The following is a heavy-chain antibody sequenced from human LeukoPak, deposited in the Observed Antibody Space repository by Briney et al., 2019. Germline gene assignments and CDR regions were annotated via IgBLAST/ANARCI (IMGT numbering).Heavy chain of an antibody. CDR2: INGNGAST. CDR3: AKDQGYSYYYLDY. D-gene: IGHD5-18*01. V-gene: IGHV3-23*01. CDR1: GFTFNNHA. J-gene: IGHJ4*02. Sequence: GGSLRLSCAASGFTFNNHAMSWVRQAPGKGLEWVSGINGNGASTYYSDSVKGRFTISRDNSKNTLYLQMSSLRAEDTAIYYCAKDQGYSYYYLDYWVQGTLVTVSS.